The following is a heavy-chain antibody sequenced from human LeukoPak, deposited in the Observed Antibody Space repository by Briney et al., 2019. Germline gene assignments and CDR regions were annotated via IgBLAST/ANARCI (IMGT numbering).Heavy chain of an antibody. Sequence: PGGSLKLSCAASGFTFSGSAMHWVRQAPGKGLEWVGRIFTKADNYATAYAASLKGRFTISRDDSKNTAYLQINSLKTEDTAVYYCTRLTEGGYVVRAFDIWGQGTMVIVSS. V-gene: IGHV3-73*01. D-gene: IGHD5-12*01. CDR1: GFTFSGSA. CDR3: TRLTEGGYVVRAFDI. CDR2: IFTKADNYAT. J-gene: IGHJ3*02.